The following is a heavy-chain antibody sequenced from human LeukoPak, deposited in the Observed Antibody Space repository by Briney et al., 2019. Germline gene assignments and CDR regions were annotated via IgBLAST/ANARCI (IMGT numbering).Heavy chain of an antibody. J-gene: IGHJ4*02. CDR3: ARDHSLGFDY. D-gene: IGHD2-21*01. CDR1: GGSISSGSYY. CDR2: IYTSGST. Sequence: SETLSLTCTVSGGSISSGSYYWSWIRQPAGKGLEWIGRIYTSGSTNYNPSLKSRVTISVDTSKNQFSLKLRSVTAADAAVYYCARDHSLGFDYWGQGTLVTVSS. V-gene: IGHV4-61*02.